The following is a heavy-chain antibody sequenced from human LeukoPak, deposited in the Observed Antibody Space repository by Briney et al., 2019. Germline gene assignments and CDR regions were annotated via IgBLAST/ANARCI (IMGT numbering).Heavy chain of an antibody. CDR1: GYTFTSYD. CDR3: ARNLLDYYDSSESSDSGGGYFDN. CDR2: MNPNSGNT. Sequence: ASVKVSCKASGYTFTSYDINWVRQATGQGLEWMGWMNPNSGNTGYAQKFQGRVTITRNTSISTAYMELSSLRTEDTAVYYCARNLLDYYDSSESSDSGGGYFDNWGQGTLVTVSS. D-gene: IGHD3-22*01. V-gene: IGHV1-8*03. J-gene: IGHJ4*02.